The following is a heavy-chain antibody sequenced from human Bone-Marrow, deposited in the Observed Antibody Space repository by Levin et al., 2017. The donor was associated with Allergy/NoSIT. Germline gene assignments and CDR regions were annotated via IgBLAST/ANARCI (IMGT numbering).Heavy chain of an antibody. CDR3: AHRTTGDAFDI. D-gene: IGHD1-1*01. CDR2: IFWDDDK. Sequence: ESGPTLVKPTQTLTLTCTFSGFSLTTSGVGVGWIRQPPGKALEWLALIFWDDDKRYIPSLENRLTITKDTSKNQVVLTMTNMDPVDTATYYCAHRTTGDAFDIWGQGTMVTVSS. V-gene: IGHV2-5*02. J-gene: IGHJ3*02. CDR1: GFSLTTSGVG.